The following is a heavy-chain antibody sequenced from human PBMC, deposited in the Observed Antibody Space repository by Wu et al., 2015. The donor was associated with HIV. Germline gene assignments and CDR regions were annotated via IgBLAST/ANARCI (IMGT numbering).Heavy chain of an antibody. V-gene: IGHV1-46*01. D-gene: IGHD1-26*01. CDR3: AMEGEFMIVGSWFDP. J-gene: IGHJ5*02. CDR1: GYTFTSYY. CDR2: INPSGGST. Sequence: QVQLVQSGAEVKKPGASVKVSCKASGYTFTSYYMHWVRQAPGQGLEWMGIINPSGGSTSYAQKFQGRVTMTRDTSTSTVYMELSSLRSEDTAVYYCAMEGEFMIVGSWFDPWGQGTLVTVSS.